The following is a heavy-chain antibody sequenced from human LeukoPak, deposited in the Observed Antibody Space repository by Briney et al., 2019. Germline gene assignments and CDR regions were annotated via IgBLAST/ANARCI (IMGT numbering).Heavy chain of an antibody. Sequence: GRSLRLSCAASGFTFSSYGMHWVRQAPGKGLEWMAVISYDGSNKYYADSVKGRFTISRDNSKNMLYLQMNSLRVEDTAVYYCARDIFRGSSGWSFFDCWGQGTLVTVSS. V-gene: IGHV3-30*03. D-gene: IGHD6-19*01. J-gene: IGHJ4*02. CDR1: GFTFSSYG. CDR2: ISYDGSNK. CDR3: ARDIFRGSSGWSFFDC.